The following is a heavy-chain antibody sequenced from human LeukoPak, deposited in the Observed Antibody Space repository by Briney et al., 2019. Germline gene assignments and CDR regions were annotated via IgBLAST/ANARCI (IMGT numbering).Heavy chain of an antibody. D-gene: IGHD5-18*01. CDR1: GFTFSSYG. Sequence: AGGSLRLSCAASGFTFSSYGMHWVRQAPGKGLEWVAFIRYDGSNKYYADSVKGRFTISRDNSKNTLYLQMNSLRAEDTAVYYCARGYGYSYGSFDYWGQGTLVTVSS. CDR3: ARGYGYSYGSFDY. V-gene: IGHV3-30*02. CDR2: IRYDGSNK. J-gene: IGHJ4*02.